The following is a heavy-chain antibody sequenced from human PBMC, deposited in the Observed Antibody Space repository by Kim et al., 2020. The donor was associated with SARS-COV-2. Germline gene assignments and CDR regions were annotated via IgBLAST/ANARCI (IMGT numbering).Heavy chain of an antibody. CDR1: GGSISSYY. D-gene: IGHD2-2*01. CDR2: IYYSGST. Sequence: SETLSLTCTVSGGSISSYYWSWIRQPPGKGLEWIGYIYYSGSTNYNPSLKSRVTISVDTSKNQFSLKLSSVTAADTAVYYCARAEDLPAAISWFDPWGQGTLVTVSS. V-gene: IGHV4-59*13. J-gene: IGHJ5*02. CDR3: ARAEDLPAAISWFDP.